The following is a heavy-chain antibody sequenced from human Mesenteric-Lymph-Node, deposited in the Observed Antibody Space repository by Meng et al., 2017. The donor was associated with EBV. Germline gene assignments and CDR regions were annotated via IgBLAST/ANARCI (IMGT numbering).Heavy chain of an antibody. Sequence: QVQLVQSGAEVKRPGSPVKVSCKTSGDIFSRFAISWVRQAPGQGLEWMGGINPHSGGTNYAQKFQGRVTLTRDTSISTAYMELSRLRSDDTAVYYCAKIGSGDYADYDLAYWGQGTLVTVSS. CDR2: INPHSGGT. D-gene: IGHD4-17*01. V-gene: IGHV1-2*02. J-gene: IGHJ4*02. CDR1: GDIFSRFA. CDR3: AKIGSGDYADYDLAY.